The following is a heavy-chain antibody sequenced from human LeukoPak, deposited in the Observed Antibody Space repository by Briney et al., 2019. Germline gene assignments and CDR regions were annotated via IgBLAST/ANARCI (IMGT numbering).Heavy chain of an antibody. Sequence: GGSLSLSWAASGFTFSSYAMHWVRQAPGKGLEWVAVISYDGSNKYYADSVKGRFTISRDNSKNTLYVQINSRRAEGMVVYYCARDWGYWARGGNGFDYWGQGTLVSVSS. CDR3: ARDWGYWARGGNGFDY. J-gene: IGHJ4*02. CDR1: GFTFSSYA. CDR2: ISYDGSNK. V-gene: IGHV3-30*04. D-gene: IGHD3-22*01.